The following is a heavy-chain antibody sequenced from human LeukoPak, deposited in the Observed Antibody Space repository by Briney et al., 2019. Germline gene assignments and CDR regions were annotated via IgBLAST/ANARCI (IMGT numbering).Heavy chain of an antibody. D-gene: IGHD3-16*02. CDR1: GGSISSYY. V-gene: IGHV4-59*01. Sequence: SETLPLTCTVSGGSISSYYWNWIRQPPGKGLEWIGYIYYSGSTNYNPPLKSRVTISVDTSKNQFSLKLSSVTAADTAVYYCARDRSTAGYMDVWGQGTTVTVSS. CDR2: IYYSGST. J-gene: IGHJ6*03. CDR3: ARDRSTAGYMDV.